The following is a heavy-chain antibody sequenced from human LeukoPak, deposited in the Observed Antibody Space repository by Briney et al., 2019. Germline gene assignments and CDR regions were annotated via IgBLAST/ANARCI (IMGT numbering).Heavy chain of an antibody. D-gene: IGHD3-3*01. Sequence: PSETLSLTCTVSGGSISSYYWSWIRQPPGKGLEWIGYIYYSGSTNYNPSLKSRVTISVDTSKNQFSLNLSSVTAADTAVYYCVGYYRTDAPDVWGQGTMVTVSS. V-gene: IGHV4-59*08. CDR2: IYYSGST. J-gene: IGHJ3*01. CDR1: GGSISSYY. CDR3: VGYYRTDAPDV.